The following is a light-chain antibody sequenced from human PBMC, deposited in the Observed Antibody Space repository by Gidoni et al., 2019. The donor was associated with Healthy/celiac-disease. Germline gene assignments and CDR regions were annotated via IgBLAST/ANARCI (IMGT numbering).Light chain of an antibody. V-gene: IGLV3-21*02. J-gene: IGLJ2*01. CDR3: QVWDSSSYVV. CDR2: DAS. CDR1: NIGSKS. Sequence: SYVLTQPPSVSVAPGQTARITCGGNNIGSKSVHWYQQKPGQAPVLVVYDASDRPSGIPERFSGSNSGNTATLTISRVEAGDEADYYCQVWDSSSYVVFGGGTKLTVL.